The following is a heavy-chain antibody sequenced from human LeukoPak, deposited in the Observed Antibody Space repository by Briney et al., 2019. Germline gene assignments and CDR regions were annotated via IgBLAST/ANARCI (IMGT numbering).Heavy chain of an antibody. J-gene: IGHJ4*02. V-gene: IGHV1-24*01. CDR3: ATRNDYGDSDY. D-gene: IGHD4-17*01. Sequence: ASVKVSCKVSGSSLSDLSIYWVRQAPGRGLEFMGAFDPEDGETLYSQKFEGGFTMTEDSSTDTAYMELTSLRSDDTAVYYCATRNDYGDSDYWGQGALVVVSS. CDR2: FDPEDGET. CDR1: GSSLSDLS.